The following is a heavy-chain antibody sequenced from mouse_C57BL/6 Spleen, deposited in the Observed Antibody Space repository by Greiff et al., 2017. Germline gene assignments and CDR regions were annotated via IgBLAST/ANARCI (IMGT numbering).Heavy chain of an antibody. Sequence: QVQLQQSGAELARPGASVKLSCKASGYTFTSYGISWVKQRTGQGLEWIGEIYPGSGNTYYNEKFKGKATLTADKSSSTAYMELRSLTSEDSAVYFCTRWFCNFHFDYWGQGTTLTVSS. CDR1: GYTFTSYG. CDR2: IYPGSGNT. V-gene: IGHV1-81*01. CDR3: TRWFCNFHFDY. D-gene: IGHD2-1*01. J-gene: IGHJ2*01.